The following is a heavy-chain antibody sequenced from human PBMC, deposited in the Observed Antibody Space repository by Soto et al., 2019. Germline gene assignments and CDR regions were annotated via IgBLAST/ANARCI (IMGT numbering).Heavy chain of an antibody. V-gene: IGHV3-9*01. CDR2: ISWNSGTI. J-gene: IGHJ4*02. D-gene: IGHD3-10*01. Sequence: GGSLRLSCTASGFSFDDYAMHWVRQAPGKGLEWVTGISWNSGTIGYADSVKGRFTISRDNAKNSLYLQMNSLRAEDTALYYCARDVWSRTSGPPDSWGQGTLVTVSS. CDR3: ARDVWSRTSGPPDS. CDR1: GFSFDDYA.